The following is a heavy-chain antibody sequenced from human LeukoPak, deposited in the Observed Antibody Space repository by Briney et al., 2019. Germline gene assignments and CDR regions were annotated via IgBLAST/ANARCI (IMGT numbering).Heavy chain of an antibody. CDR3: ARIVGATYHDY. V-gene: IGHV3-21*01. J-gene: IGHJ4*02. CDR1: GFTFSSYA. D-gene: IGHD1-26*01. CDR2: ISSSSYI. Sequence: PGGSLRLSCAASGFTFSSYAMSWVRQAPGKGLEWVSSISSSSYIYYADSVKGRFTISRDNAKNSLYLQMNSLRAEDTAVYYCARIVGATYHDYWGQGTLVTVSS.